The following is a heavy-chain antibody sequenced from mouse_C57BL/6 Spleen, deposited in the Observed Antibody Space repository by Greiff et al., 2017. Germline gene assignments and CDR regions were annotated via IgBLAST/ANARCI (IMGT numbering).Heavy chain of an antibody. CDR2: IYPGSGST. CDR1: GYTFTSYW. D-gene: IGHD1-1*01. V-gene: IGHV1-55*01. Sequence: QVQLQQPGAELVKPGASVTMSCKASGYTFTSYWITWVKQRPGQGLEWIGDIYPGSGSTNYNEKFKSKATLTVDTSSSTAYMQLSSLTSEDSAVYYCARSGHYYGPLFDYWGQGTTLTVSS. CDR3: ARSGHYYGPLFDY. J-gene: IGHJ2*01.